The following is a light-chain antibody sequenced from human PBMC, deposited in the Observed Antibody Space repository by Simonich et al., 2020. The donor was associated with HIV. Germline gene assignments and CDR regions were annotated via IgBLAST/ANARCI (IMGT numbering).Light chain of an antibody. CDR3: SSYTSSSVV. J-gene: IGLJ2*01. Sequence: QSALTQPDSVSGSPGQSITISCTGTSSDVGGYNYVSWYQQHPGKAPKLMLYDVSNRPSGVCNRFSGSKSGNTASLTISGLQAEDEADYYCSSYTSSSVVFGGGTKLTVL. CDR2: DVS. CDR1: SSDVGGYNY. V-gene: IGLV2-14*03.